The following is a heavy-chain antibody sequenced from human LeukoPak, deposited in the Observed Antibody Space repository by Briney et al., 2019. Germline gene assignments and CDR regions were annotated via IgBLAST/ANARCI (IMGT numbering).Heavy chain of an antibody. D-gene: IGHD3-10*01. CDR2: IYYSGST. V-gene: IGHV4-59*08. CDR1: GGSISSYY. CDR3: ARRARGSDKAWFDP. Sequence: SETLSLTCTVSGGSISSYYWSWIRQPPGKGLEWIGYIYYSGSTNYNPSLKSRVTISVDTSKNQFSLKLSSVTAADTAVYYCARRARGSDKAWFDPWGQGTLVTVSS. J-gene: IGHJ5*02.